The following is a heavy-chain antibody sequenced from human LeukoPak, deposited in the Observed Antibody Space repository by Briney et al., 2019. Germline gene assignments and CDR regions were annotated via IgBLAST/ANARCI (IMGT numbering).Heavy chain of an antibody. Sequence: GGSLRLSCVPSGFTFSSYAMIWVRQAPGKGLEWVSTISASGGDTYYVDSVKGRLTVSRDNSKTTLYLQMNSLRAEDTAVYYCAKRAAIAGRHDIDNWGQGTLVTVSS. CDR2: ISASGGDT. CDR1: GFTFSSYA. CDR3: AKRAAIAGRHDIDN. J-gene: IGHJ4*02. V-gene: IGHV3-23*01. D-gene: IGHD6-13*01.